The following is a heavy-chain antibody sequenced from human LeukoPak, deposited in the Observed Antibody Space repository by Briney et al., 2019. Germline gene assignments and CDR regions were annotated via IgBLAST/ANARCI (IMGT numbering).Heavy chain of an antibody. CDR1: GFTFSSYA. Sequence: RAGGSLRLSCAASGFTFSSYAMSWVRQAPGKGLEWVAGISDNGGSTYYTDSVKGRFTISRDNSKNTLYLQMNSLRGEDTAEYYCARDWLLGASVSWGQGTLVTVSS. J-gene: IGHJ5*02. CDR3: ARDWLLGASVS. V-gene: IGHV3-23*01. CDR2: ISDNGGST. D-gene: IGHD3-9*01.